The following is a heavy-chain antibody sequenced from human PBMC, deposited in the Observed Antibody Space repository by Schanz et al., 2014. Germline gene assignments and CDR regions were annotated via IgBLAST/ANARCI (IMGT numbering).Heavy chain of an antibody. Sequence: EVQLLESGGGLVQPGGSLRLSCAASGFTFSSYAMSWVRQAPGKGLEWVSGISGSGGSTYYADSVKGRFTISIDNSKNTLYLQMNSLRAEDTAVYYCAKDLLYGAPMPLNHLDYWGQGTLVTVAS. CDR1: GFTFSSYA. CDR3: AKDLLYGAPMPLNHLDY. CDR2: ISGSGGST. J-gene: IGHJ4*02. V-gene: IGHV3-23*01. D-gene: IGHD2-2*01.